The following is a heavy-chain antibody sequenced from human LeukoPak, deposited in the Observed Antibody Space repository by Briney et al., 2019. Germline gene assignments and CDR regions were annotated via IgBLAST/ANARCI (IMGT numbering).Heavy chain of an antibody. V-gene: IGHV1-69*13. CDR3: TLRDGYNNMVTDFDY. D-gene: IGHD5-24*01. CDR2: IIPIFGTA. CDR1: GGTFSSYA. J-gene: IGHJ4*02. Sequence: SVKVSCKASGGTFSSYAISWVRQAPGQGLEWMGGIIPIFGTANYAQKFQGRVTITADESTSTAYMELSSLRSEDTPVYYCTLRDGYNNMVTDFDYWGQGTLVTVSS.